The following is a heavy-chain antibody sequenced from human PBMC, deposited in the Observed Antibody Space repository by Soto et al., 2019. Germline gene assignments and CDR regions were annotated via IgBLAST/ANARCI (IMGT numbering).Heavy chain of an antibody. J-gene: IGHJ3*02. CDR2: ISSSSSYI. Sequence: EVQLVECGGGLVKPGGSLRLSCAASGFTFSSYSMNWVRQAPGKGLEWVSSISSSSSYIYYADSVKGRFTISRDNAKNSLYLQIDSLRVEDTALYSCAKDRGGDLKAFDIWGQWTMVTVSS. D-gene: IGHD3-10*01. CDR3: AKDRGGDLKAFDI. CDR1: GFTFSSYS. V-gene: IGHV3-21*01.